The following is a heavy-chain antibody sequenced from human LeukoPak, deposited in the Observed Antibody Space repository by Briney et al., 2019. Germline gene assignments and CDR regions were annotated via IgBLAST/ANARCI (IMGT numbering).Heavy chain of an antibody. CDR3: ASEGTTGTTWGPDY. CDR1: GFSFSFYW. D-gene: IGHD1-1*01. J-gene: IGHJ4*02. Sequence: GGSLRLSCAATGFSFSFYWMHWVRQAPGKGLVWVSRIDSDGYSTAYADSVKGRFTISRDNAKNTLYLQMNSLRAEDTAVYYCASEGTTGTTWGPDYWGQGTLVTVSS. CDR2: IDSDGYST. V-gene: IGHV3-74*01.